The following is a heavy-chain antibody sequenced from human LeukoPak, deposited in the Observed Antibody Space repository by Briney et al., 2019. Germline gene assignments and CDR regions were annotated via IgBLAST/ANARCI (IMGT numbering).Heavy chain of an antibody. J-gene: IGHJ5*02. V-gene: IGHV1-2*06. D-gene: IGHD4-17*01. CDR3: ARQDTTVTTGRDWFDL. CDR1: GYTFTGYY. CDR2: INPNSGGT. Sequence: GASVKVSCKASGYTFTGYYMHWVRQAPGQGLEWMGRINPNSGGTNYAQKFQGRVTMTRDTSISTAYMELSRLRSDDTAVYYCARQDTTVTTGRDWFDLWGQGTLVTVSS.